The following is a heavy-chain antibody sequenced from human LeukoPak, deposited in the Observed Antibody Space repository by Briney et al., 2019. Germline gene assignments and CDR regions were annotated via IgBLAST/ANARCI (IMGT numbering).Heavy chain of an antibody. J-gene: IGHJ4*02. V-gene: IGHV1-18*01. CDR1: GYTFTSYG. CDR2: TSAYNGNT. Sequence: GASVKVCCKASGYTFTSYGICWVRQAPGQGLEWMGWTSAYNGNTNYAQKLQGRVTMTTDTSTSTAFMELRSLTSDDTAVYYCARDPSYYDSSGYPDYWGQGTLVTVSS. D-gene: IGHD3-22*01. CDR3: ARDPSYYDSSGYPDY.